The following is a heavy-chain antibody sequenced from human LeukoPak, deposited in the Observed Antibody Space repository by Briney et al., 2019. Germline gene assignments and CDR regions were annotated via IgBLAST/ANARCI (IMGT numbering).Heavy chain of an antibody. Sequence: GGSLRLSCAASGFTFDDYAMHWVRQAPGKGLEGVSGISWNSGSIGYADSVKGRFTISRDNAKNSLYLQMNSLRAEDTALYYCAKASKYQLLAAIDYWGQGTLVTVSS. CDR3: AKASKYQLLAAIDY. J-gene: IGHJ4*02. V-gene: IGHV3-9*01. CDR2: ISWNSGSI. CDR1: GFTFDDYA. D-gene: IGHD2-2*01.